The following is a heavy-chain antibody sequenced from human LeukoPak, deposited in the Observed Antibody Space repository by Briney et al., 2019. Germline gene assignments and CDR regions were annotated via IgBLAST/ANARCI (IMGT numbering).Heavy chain of an antibody. J-gene: IGHJ4*02. CDR3: ARRGSGSTFYSFDY. D-gene: IGHD3-16*01. CDR2: ISSSDAYI. CDR1: GFTFTSNT. Sequence: GGSLRLSCAASGFTFTSNTMNWVRQSPGKGLEWVASISSSDAYIYYADSVRGRFTISRDNAKNSVYLHMSGLRVEDTALYFCARRGSGSTFYSFDYWGQGALVTVSS. V-gene: IGHV3-21*01.